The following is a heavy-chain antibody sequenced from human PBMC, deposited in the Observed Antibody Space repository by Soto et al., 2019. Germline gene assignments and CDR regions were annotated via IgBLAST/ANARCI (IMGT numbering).Heavy chain of an antibody. D-gene: IGHD3-10*01. Sequence: SETLSLTSTVSGGSISSSSYYLGWIRQRPEKGLEWIVSIYYSGSTYYNPSLTSRVTISVDTSKNQFSLKLSSVTAADTAVYYCARDYGLGGDYYYYYGMDVWGRGTTVS. CDR1: GGSISSSSYY. J-gene: IGHJ6*02. CDR3: ARDYGLGGDYYYYYGMDV. V-gene: IGHV4-39*02. CDR2: IYYSGST.